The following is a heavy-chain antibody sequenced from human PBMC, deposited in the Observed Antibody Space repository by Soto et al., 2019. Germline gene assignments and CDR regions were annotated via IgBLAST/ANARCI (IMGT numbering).Heavy chain of an antibody. J-gene: IGHJ6*02. CDR1: GFTFTSYA. V-gene: IGHV3-23*01. Sequence: EVQLLESGGGLVQPGGSLRLSCAASGFTFTSYAMSWVRQAPGKGLEWVSVVSGNGASTYYADSVKGRFTISRDNSKNTLYLQMNSLRAEDTAVYYCAKSSDCSIGSCYQSYYYYGMAVWGQGTTVTVSS. CDR2: VSGNGAST. D-gene: IGHD2-15*01. CDR3: AKSSDCSIGSCYQSYYYYGMAV.